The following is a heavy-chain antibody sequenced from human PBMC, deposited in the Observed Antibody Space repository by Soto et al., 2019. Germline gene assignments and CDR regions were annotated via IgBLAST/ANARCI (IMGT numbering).Heavy chain of an antibody. CDR3: ARSKGAGLDDFDY. CDR1: GYTFTSYG. J-gene: IGHJ4*02. V-gene: IGHV1-18*01. Sequence: QVQLVQSGAEVKKPGASVKVSCKASGYTFTSYGISWVRQAPGQGLEWMGWISAYNGNTNYAQKLQGRVTMTTDTASSTVNMVRRGVRSVDSSVYYWARSKGAGLDDFDYWGQGTLVTVSS. CDR2: ISAYNGNT. D-gene: IGHD6-19*01.